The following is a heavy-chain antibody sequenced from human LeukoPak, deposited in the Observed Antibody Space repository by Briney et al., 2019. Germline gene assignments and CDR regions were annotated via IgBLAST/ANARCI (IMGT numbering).Heavy chain of an antibody. CDR2: ISSSISYI. CDR3: ARARKDYDSSGYYYFDY. V-gene: IGHV3-21*01. Sequence: NPGGSLRLXCAASGFTLSSYSMNWVRQAPGKGMEWVSSISSSISYIYYSSSVKARFTISRDNAKNSLYLQMTSLRAEDTAVYYCARARKDYDSSGYYYFDYWGQGTLVTVSS. CDR1: GFTLSSYS. D-gene: IGHD3-22*01. J-gene: IGHJ4*02.